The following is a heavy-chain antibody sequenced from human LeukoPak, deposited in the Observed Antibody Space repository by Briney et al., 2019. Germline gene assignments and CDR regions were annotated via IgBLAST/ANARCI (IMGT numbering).Heavy chain of an antibody. CDR3: VSGGAVAGPADNWFDP. J-gene: IGHJ5*02. CDR1: GGSISSYY. D-gene: IGHD6-19*01. V-gene: IGHV4-59*01. Sequence: SETLSLTCTVSGGSISSYYWSWIRQPPGKGLEWIGYIYYSGSTNYNPSLKSRVTISVDTSKNQFSLKLSSVTAADTAVYYCVSGGAVAGPADNWFDPWGQGTLVTVSS. CDR2: IYYSGST.